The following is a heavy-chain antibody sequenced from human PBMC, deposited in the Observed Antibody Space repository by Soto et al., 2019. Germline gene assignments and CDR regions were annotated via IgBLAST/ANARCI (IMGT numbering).Heavy chain of an antibody. Sequence: SETLSLTCSVSGGSVSSSSYCWGWIRQPPGKGLEWIGSIYYSGSIYYNPSLKSRVTISVDTSKNQFSLKLSSVTAAETAVYYCARQSSGWYNWFDPWGQGTLVTVS. CDR1: GGSVSSSSYC. V-gene: IGHV4-39*01. J-gene: IGHJ5*02. CDR2: IYYSGSI. D-gene: IGHD6-19*01. CDR3: ARQSSGWYNWFDP.